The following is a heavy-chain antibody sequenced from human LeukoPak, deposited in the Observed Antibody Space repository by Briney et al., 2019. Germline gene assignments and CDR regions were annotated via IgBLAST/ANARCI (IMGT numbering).Heavy chain of an antibody. Sequence: PGGSLRRSCAASGFTFSSYGMHWVRQAPGKGLEWVAVISYDGSNKYYADSVKGRFTISRDDSKNMLYLQMSSLRAEDTAVYYCAKDRLFPGRYLDYWGQGTLVTISS. D-gene: IGHD2-21*01. CDR2: ISYDGSNK. CDR1: GFTFSSYG. CDR3: AKDRLFPGRYLDY. J-gene: IGHJ4*02. V-gene: IGHV3-30*18.